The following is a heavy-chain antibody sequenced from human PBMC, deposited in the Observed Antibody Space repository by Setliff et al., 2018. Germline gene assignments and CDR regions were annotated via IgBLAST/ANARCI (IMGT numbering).Heavy chain of an antibody. D-gene: IGHD4-17*01. CDR1: GGAITSSSYL. CDR3: VRHPLRWYDAFDV. V-gene: IGHV4-39*01. CDR2: IYNTGNT. J-gene: IGHJ3*01. Sequence: SETLSLTCTVSGGAITSSSYLWGWIRQTPGKGLEWIGSIYNTGNTYYNPSLKGRVTISVDTSKKQFSLKVTSLTAADTAVYFCVRHPLRWYDAFDVWGQGTKVTVSS.